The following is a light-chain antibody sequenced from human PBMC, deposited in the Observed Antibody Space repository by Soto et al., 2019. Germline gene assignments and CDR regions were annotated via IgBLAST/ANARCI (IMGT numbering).Light chain of an antibody. V-gene: IGLV2-8*01. CDR3: SSFAGSSSLYV. Sequence: QSVLTQPPSASGSPGQSVTISCTGTSSDVGAYDYVSWYQQHPGKAPKLMIYEINKRPSGVPDRFSGSKSGNTASLTVSGLQAEDEADYYCSSFAGSSSLYVFGTGTQLTVL. CDR1: SSDVGAYDY. CDR2: EIN. J-gene: IGLJ1*01.